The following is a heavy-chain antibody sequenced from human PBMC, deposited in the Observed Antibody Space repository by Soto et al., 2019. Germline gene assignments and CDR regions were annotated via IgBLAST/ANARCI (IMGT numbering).Heavy chain of an antibody. J-gene: IGHJ4*02. CDR3: ANGRGGSGSLTPRVDF. CDR2: ISGGGDTT. V-gene: IGHV3-23*01. Sequence: EVQLLESGGGLVQPGGSLRLSCAASGFTFNNYSMTWVRQAPGKGLEWVSAISGGGDTTSYADSVKGRFTVSRDGTKNTLYMKMSSLRAEDTTLYYCANGRGGSGSLTPRVDFWGQGTLVTVSS. CDR1: GFTFNNYS. D-gene: IGHD3-10*01.